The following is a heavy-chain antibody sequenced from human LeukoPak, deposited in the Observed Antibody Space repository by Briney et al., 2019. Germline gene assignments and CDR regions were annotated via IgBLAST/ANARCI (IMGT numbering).Heavy chain of an antibody. CDR1: GFTFRSYW. CDR3: ARVEYSGWNLEY. V-gene: IGHV3-7*01. D-gene: IGHD5-12*01. Sequence: GESLKISCAASGFTFRSYWISWVRQAPGKGLEWVANINQGGSVQYYMDSVKGRFTISRDDAKNSLYVQMNSLRDEDTAVYYCARVEYSGWNLEYWGQGTLVTLSS. J-gene: IGHJ4*02. CDR2: INQGGSVQ.